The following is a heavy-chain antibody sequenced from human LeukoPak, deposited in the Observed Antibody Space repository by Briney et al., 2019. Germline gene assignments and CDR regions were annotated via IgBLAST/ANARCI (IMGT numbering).Heavy chain of an antibody. CDR1: GYTFTSYG. CDR2: ISAYNGNT. J-gene: IGHJ4*02. D-gene: IGHD5-18*01. CDR3: ARAKDSYGYSGFDY. V-gene: IGHV1-18*01. Sequence: EASVKVSCKASGYTFTSYGISWVRQAPGQGLEWMGWISAYNGNTNYAQKLQGRVNMTTDTSTSTAYMELRSLRSDDTAVYYCARAKDSYGYSGFDYWGQGTLVTVSS.